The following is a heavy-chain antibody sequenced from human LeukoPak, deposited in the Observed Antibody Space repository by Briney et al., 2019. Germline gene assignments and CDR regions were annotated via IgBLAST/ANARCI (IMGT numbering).Heavy chain of an antibody. CDR1: GYTFTSYY. V-gene: IGHV1-46*01. J-gene: IGHJ4*02. CDR3: ARDSGPLDVAYCGGDCYSVGFFDY. CDR2: INPSGGST. D-gene: IGHD2-21*01. Sequence: ASVKVSCKASGYTFTSYYMHWVRQAPGQGLEWMGIINPSGGSTSYAQKFQGRVTMTRDTSTSTAYMELSSLRSEDTAVYYCARDSGPLDVAYCGGDCYSVGFFDYWGQGTLVTVSS.